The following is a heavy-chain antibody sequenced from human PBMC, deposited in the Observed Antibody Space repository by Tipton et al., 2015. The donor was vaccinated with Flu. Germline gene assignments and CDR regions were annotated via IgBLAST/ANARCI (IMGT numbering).Heavy chain of an antibody. J-gene: IGHJ5*02. CDR1: GDSISSRYY. CDR2: IFRTGST. V-gene: IGHV4-38-2*02. CDR3: ARTYGPFNWFDP. D-gene: IGHD3-10*01. Sequence: TLSLTCTISGDSISSRYYWGWIRQPPGKGLEWIGNIFRTGSTYHNPALKSRVTMSVDTSKNQFSLKVFSVTAADTAVCYCARTYGPFNWFDPWGQGTLVSVSS.